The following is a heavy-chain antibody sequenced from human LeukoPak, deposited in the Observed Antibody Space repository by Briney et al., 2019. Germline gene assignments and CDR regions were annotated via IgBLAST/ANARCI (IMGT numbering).Heavy chain of an antibody. CDR1: AYTFTGYY. CDR2: IHPTSGGT. D-gene: IGHD6-6*01. J-gene: IGHJ4*02. V-gene: IGHV1-2*02. CDR3: ARDLDSSSSLDF. Sequence: ASVKVSCKASAYTFTGYYMHWVRQAPGQGLEWMGWIHPTSGGTHYAQKFQARVTMTRDTSISTAYMELSSLRSDDTAMYYCARDLDSSSSLDFWGQGTLVTVSS.